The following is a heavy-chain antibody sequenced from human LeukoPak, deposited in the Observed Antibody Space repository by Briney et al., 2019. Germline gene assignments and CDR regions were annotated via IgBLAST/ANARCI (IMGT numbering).Heavy chain of an antibody. CDR1: GGSISSYY. D-gene: IGHD2-8*01. V-gene: IGHV4-59*01. J-gene: IGHJ4*02. Sequence: PETLSLTCTVSGGSISSYYWSWIRQPPGKGLEWIGYIYYSGSTNYNPSLKSRVTISVDTSKNQFSLKLSSVTAADTAVYYCARGYCTNGVCSSRYFDYWGQGTLVTVSS. CDR3: ARGYCTNGVCSSRYFDY. CDR2: IYYSGST.